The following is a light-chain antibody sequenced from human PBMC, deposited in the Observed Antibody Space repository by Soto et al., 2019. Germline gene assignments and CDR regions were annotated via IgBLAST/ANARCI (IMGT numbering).Light chain of an antibody. J-gene: IGLJ2*01. V-gene: IGLV2-23*01. CDR1: SSNVGSYIL. CDR2: EAS. CDR3: CSYAGSSTYV. Sequence: QSALTQPASVSGSPGQSITISCTGTSSNVGSYILVSWYQQHPVKAPKLMIYEASKRPSGVSNRFSGSKSGTTASLTISGLQAEDEADYYCCSYAGSSTYVFGGGTKLTVL.